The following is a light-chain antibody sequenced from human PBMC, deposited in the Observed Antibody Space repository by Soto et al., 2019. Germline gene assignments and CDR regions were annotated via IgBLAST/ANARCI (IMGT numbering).Light chain of an antibody. J-gene: IGLJ2*01. CDR2: EGT. Sequence: QSALTQPPSASGSPGQSVTISCTGTSSDIGYYDYVSWYQQHPGKAPKVIIYEGTKRPSGVPDRFSGSKSGNMAFLTVSGLQADYEADYHCCSKAGYNSVVFGGGTEVTVL. CDR3: CSKAGYNSVV. CDR1: SSDIGYYDY. V-gene: IGLV2-8*01.